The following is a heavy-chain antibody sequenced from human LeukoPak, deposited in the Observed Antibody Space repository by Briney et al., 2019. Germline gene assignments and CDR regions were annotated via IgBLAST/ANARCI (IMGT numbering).Heavy chain of an antibody. CDR2: INPSGGST. CDR1: GYTFTSYY. D-gene: IGHD2-21*02. CDR3: ARGLWPVYLVVTAIGYFDY. J-gene: IGHJ4*02. Sequence: ASVKVSCKASGYTFTSYYIHWVRQAPGQGLEWMGIINPSGGSTSYEQKFQGRVTMTRDTSTSTVYMELSSLRSEDTAVYYCARGLWPVYLVVTAIGYFDYWGQGTLVTVSS. V-gene: IGHV1-46*01.